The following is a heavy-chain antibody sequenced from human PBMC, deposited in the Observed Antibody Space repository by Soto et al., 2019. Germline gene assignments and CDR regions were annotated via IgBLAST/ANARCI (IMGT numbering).Heavy chain of an antibody. CDR2: ISYDGSNK. V-gene: IGHV3-30*18. CDR3: AKDLGIAAAVPDFDY. Sequence: HPGGSLRLSCAASGFTFSSYGMHWVRQAPGKGLEWVAVISYDGSNKYYADSVKGRFTISRDNSKNTLYLQMNSLRAEDTAVYYCAKDLGIAAAVPDFDYWGQGTLVTVSS. D-gene: IGHD6-13*01. J-gene: IGHJ4*02. CDR1: GFTFSSYG.